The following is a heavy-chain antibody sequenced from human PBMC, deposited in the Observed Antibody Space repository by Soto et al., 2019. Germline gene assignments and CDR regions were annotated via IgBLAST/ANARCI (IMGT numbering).Heavy chain of an antibody. CDR1: GGSFSGGGYY. CDR2: ISYSGNT. D-gene: IGHD3-3*01. Sequence: SETLSLTCTVSGGSFSGGGYYWSWIRQHPGKGLEWMGYISYSGNTKYEPSLQSRITISVDTSENQFSLRLTSVTAADTAIYFCARTSIFGVVLNAFDIWGQGTLVTVSS. CDR3: ARTSIFGVVLNAFDI. V-gene: IGHV4-31*03. J-gene: IGHJ3*02.